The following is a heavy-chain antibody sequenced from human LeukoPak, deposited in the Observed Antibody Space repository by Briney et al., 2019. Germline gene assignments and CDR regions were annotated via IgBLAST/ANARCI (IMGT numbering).Heavy chain of an antibody. CDR3: TKGGLQTRNWYFAL. CDR2: IYSGGST. V-gene: IGHV3-66*01. CDR1: GFTVSSNY. Sequence: GGSLRLSCAASGFTVSSNYMSWVRQAPGKGLEWVSVIYSGGSTYYADSVKGRFTISRDKSKSTVYLEMNSRRTEDTAVYYCTKGGLQTRNWYFALWGRGTLVTVSS. J-gene: IGHJ2*01. D-gene: IGHD5-18*01.